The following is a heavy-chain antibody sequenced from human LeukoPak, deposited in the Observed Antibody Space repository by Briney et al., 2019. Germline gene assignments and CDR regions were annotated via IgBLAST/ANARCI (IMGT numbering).Heavy chain of an antibody. CDR2: ISGDGGSR. Sequence: GGSLRLSCAVSGFTFGDYAMHRVRQAPGKGLEWVSLISGDGGSRYYAGSVKGRFTVSRDNSKNSLYLQMNRLRTEDTAFYYCAKGADPLTWRMTTVAGTRFDFWGQGTLVTVSS. CDR1: GFTFGDYA. J-gene: IGHJ4*02. CDR3: AKGADPLTWRMTTVAGTRFDF. V-gene: IGHV3-43*02. D-gene: IGHD6-19*01.